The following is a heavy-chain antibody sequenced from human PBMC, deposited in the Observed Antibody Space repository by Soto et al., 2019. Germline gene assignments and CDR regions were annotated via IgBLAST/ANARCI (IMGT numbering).Heavy chain of an antibody. CDR3: ARDFVPGRMVRGVSAFDI. V-gene: IGHV1-18*04. D-gene: IGHD3-10*01. CDR1: GYTFISYG. Sequence: QVQLVQSGAEVKKPGASVKVSCKASGYTFISYGISWVRQAPGQGLEWMGWISAYNGNTNYAQKVQGRVTMTTDTSTSTAYMELKSLRSDDTAVYYCARDFVPGRMVRGVSAFDIWDQGTMVTVSS. J-gene: IGHJ3*02. CDR2: ISAYNGNT.